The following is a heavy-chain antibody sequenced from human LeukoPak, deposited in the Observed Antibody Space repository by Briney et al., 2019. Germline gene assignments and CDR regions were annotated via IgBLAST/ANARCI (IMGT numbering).Heavy chain of an antibody. D-gene: IGHD2-15*01. CDR3: ARALNPLPGTYYFDY. J-gene: IGHJ4*02. CDR1: GFTFSSNA. Sequence: GGSLRLSCAASGFTFSSNAMSWVRQAPGKGLEWVSTISGSGGSTYYADSVKGRFTISRDNSKNTLYLQVNGLRTEDTAVYYCARALNPLPGTYYFDYWGQGTLVTVSS. CDR2: ISGSGGST. V-gene: IGHV3-23*01.